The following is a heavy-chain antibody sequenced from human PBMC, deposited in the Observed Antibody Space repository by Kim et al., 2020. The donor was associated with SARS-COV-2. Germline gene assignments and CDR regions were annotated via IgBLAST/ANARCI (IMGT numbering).Heavy chain of an antibody. CDR3: ARAIYSSSSDFDY. V-gene: IGHV4-59*01. D-gene: IGHD6-13*01. Sequence: SETLSLTCTVSGGSISSYYWSWIRQPPGKGLEWIGYIYYSGSTNYNPSLKSRVTISVDTSKNQFSLKLSSVTAADTAVYYCARAIYSSSSDFDYWGQGTLVTVSS. CDR2: IYYSGST. CDR1: GGSISSYY. J-gene: IGHJ4*02.